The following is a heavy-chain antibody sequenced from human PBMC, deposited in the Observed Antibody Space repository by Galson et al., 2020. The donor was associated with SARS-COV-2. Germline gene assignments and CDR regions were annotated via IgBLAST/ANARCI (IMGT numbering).Heavy chain of an antibody. J-gene: IGHJ5*02. D-gene: IGHD2-15*01. Sequence: SETLSLTCTVSGGSISSSSYYWGWIRQPPGKGLEWIGSIYYSGSTYYNPSLKSRVTISVDTSKNQFSLKLSSVTAADTAVYYCARLIRQGVVAATPRLFDPWGQGTLVTVSS. CDR1: GGSISSSSYY. V-gene: IGHV4-39*01. CDR2: IYYSGST. CDR3: ARLIRQGVVAATPRLFDP.